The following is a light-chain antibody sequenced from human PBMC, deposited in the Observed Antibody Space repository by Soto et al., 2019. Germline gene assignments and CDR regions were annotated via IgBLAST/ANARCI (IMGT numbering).Light chain of an antibody. Sequence: QSIQTQPRSVSVAPGQRVAISCTGSSSNIGAGYDVHWYQQVPGTAPKLLIYGNSNRPSGVPDRFSGSKSGTSASLAITGLQAEDEADYYCQSYDSSLSAFYVFGTGTKVTVL. CDR3: QSYDSSLSAFYV. V-gene: IGLV1-40*01. CDR1: SSNIGAGYD. J-gene: IGLJ1*01. CDR2: GNS.